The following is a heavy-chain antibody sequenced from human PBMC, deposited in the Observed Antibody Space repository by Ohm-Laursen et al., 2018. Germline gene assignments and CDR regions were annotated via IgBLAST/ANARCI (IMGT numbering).Heavy chain of an antibody. D-gene: IGHD3/OR15-3a*01. CDR3: ANCLDWKFDY. Sequence: SLRLSCAASGFTFTTYGMARVRQAPGKGLEWVSAISPIGATYYADSVKGRFTISRDNSKNTLNLQMDRLRAEDTALYYCANCLDWKFDYWGQGTLVTVSS. CDR1: GFTFTTYG. V-gene: IGHV3-23*01. J-gene: IGHJ4*02. CDR2: ISPIGAT.